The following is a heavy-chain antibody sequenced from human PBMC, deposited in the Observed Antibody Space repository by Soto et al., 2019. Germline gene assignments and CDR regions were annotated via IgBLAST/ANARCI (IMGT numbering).Heavy chain of an antibody. CDR3: ARIPRPDYYYGMDV. D-gene: IGHD2-2*02. Sequence: QVQLQESGPGLVKPSETLSLTCTVSGGSISNYYWSWIRQPPGKGLEWIGYIFYSGSTNYNPSLKSRVTMSVDTSKNQFSLRLSSVTAADTAMYYCARIPRPDYYYGMDVW. J-gene: IGHJ6*01. CDR1: GGSISNYY. CDR2: IFYSGST. V-gene: IGHV4-59*01.